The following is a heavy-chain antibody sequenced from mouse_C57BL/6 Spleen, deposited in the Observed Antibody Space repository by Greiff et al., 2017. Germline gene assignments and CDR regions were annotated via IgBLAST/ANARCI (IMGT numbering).Heavy chain of an antibody. J-gene: IGHJ1*03. D-gene: IGHD1-1*01. CDR1: GYTFTGYW. CDR2: ILPGSGST. CDR3: ARGGYYGSRGRYFDV. Sequence: VQLQQSGAELMKPGASVKLSCKATGYTFTGYWIEWVKQRPGHGLAWIGEILPGSGSTNYNEKFKGKATFTADPSSNTAYMQLSSLTTEYSAIYYCARGGYYGSRGRYFDVWGTGTTVTVSS. V-gene: IGHV1-9*01.